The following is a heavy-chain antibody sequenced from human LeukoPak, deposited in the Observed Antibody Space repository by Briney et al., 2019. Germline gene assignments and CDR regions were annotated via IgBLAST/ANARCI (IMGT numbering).Heavy chain of an antibody. CDR3: ARETTVTSNVGAFDI. D-gene: IGHD4-17*01. CDR1: GFTFSSYS. J-gene: IGHJ3*02. Sequence: GGSLRLSRAASGFTFSSYSMNWVRQAPGKGLEWVSSISSSSSYIYYADSVKGRFTISRDNAKNSLYLQMNSLRAEDTAVYYCARETTVTSNVGAFDIWGQGTMVTVSS. V-gene: IGHV3-21*01. CDR2: ISSSSSYI.